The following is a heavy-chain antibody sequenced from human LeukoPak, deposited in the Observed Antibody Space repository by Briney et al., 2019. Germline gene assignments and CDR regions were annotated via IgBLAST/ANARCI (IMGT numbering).Heavy chain of an antibody. Sequence: GGSLRLSCAASGFTFSSYWMSWVRQAPGKGLEWVANIKQDGSEKYYVDSVKGRFTISRDNAKNSLYLQMNSLRAEDTAVYYCAREGGLLWFGEHGDYWGQGTLVTVSS. V-gene: IGHV3-7*01. CDR1: GFTFSSYW. CDR2: IKQDGSEK. CDR3: AREGGLLWFGEHGDY. D-gene: IGHD3-10*01. J-gene: IGHJ4*02.